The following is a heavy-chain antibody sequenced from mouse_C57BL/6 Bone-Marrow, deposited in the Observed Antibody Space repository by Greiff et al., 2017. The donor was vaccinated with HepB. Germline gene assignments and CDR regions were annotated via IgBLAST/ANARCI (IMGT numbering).Heavy chain of an antibody. CDR3: ARHEGYYDNYVDYAMDY. CDR2: FYPGSGSI. J-gene: IGHJ4*01. D-gene: IGHD2-1*01. V-gene: IGHV1-62-2*01. Sequence: QVQLQQSGAELVKPGASVKLSCKASGYTFTEYTIHWVKQRSGQGLEWIGWFYPGSGSIKYNEKFKDKATLTADKSSSTVYMELSRLTSEDSAVYFCARHEGYYDNYVDYAMDYWGQGTSVTVSS. CDR1: GYTFTEYT.